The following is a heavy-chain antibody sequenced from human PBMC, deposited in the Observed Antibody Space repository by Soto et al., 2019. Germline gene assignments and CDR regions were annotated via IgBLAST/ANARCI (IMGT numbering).Heavy chain of an antibody. Sequence: GGSLRLSCAVSGFTFSSYAMNWVRQAPGKGLQWVSFISGSGGSTYYAESVKGRFTMSRDNSKNTLYLQMNSLRAEDTAVYYCAKGHFYGSRTYLDYWGQGTLVTVSS. CDR2: ISGSGGST. V-gene: IGHV3-23*01. J-gene: IGHJ4*02. D-gene: IGHD3-10*01. CDR3: AKGHFYGSRTYLDY. CDR1: GFTFSSYA.